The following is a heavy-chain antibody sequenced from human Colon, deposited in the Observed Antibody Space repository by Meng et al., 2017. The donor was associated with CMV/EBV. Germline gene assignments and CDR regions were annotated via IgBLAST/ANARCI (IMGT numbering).Heavy chain of an antibody. Sequence: GSLRLSCAASGFTFDDYGMSWVRQVPGKGLEWIGEINHSGSTNYNPSLKSRVTISVDTSKNQFSLKLSSVTAADTAVYYCARAGRGWFDPWGQGTLVTVSS. J-gene: IGHJ5*02. V-gene: IGHV4-34*01. CDR1: GFTFDDYG. D-gene: IGHD1-26*01. CDR3: ARAGRGWFDP. CDR2: INHSGST.